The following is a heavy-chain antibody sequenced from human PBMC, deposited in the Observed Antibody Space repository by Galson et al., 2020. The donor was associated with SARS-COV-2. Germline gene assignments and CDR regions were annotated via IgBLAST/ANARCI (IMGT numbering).Heavy chain of an antibody. CDR1: GFTFSRYA. CDR3: AKDQGIVYCDQLDC. Sequence: GESLKISCAGSGFTFSRYAMSWVRQVPGKGLECVSSVTAGGSITYHADTVKGRFTISRDNSKNTLYLQMNSLRVEDTALYYCAKDQGIVYCDQLDCCGQGTLVSVSS. CDR2: VTAGGSIT. V-gene: IGHV3-23*01. D-gene: IGHD4-17*01. J-gene: IGHJ4*02.